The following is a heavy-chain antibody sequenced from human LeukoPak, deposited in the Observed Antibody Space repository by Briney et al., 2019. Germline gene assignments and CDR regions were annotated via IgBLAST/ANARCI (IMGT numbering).Heavy chain of an antibody. CDR1: GGSISSSSYY. CDR2: IYYSGST. Sequence: PSETLSLTCTVSGGSISSSSYYWGWIRQPPGKGLEWIGSIYYSGSTYYNPSLKSRVTISVDTSKNQFSLKLSSVTAADTAVYYCARSRTTVVMDPVGYFELWGRGTLVTVSP. V-gene: IGHV4-39*01. D-gene: IGHD4-23*01. J-gene: IGHJ2*01. CDR3: ARSRTTVVMDPVGYFEL.